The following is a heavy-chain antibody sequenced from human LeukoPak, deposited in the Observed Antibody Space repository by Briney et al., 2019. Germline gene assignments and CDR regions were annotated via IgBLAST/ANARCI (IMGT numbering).Heavy chain of an antibody. Sequence: GASVKVSCKASGYTFTGYYMHWVRQAPGQGLEWMGWINPNSGGTNYAQKFQGRVAMTRDTSISTAYMELSRLRSDDTAVYYCARDEDTYYDFWSGYYQGRGAFDIWGQGTMVTVSS. CDR1: GYTFTGYY. V-gene: IGHV1-2*02. D-gene: IGHD3-3*01. J-gene: IGHJ3*02. CDR3: ARDEDTYYDFWSGYYQGRGAFDI. CDR2: INPNSGGT.